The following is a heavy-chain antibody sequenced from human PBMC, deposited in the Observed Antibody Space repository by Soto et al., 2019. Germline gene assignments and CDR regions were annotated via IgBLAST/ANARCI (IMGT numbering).Heavy chain of an antibody. CDR1: GGSISSSSYY. Sequence: SETLSLTCTVSGGSISSSSYYWGWIRQPPGKGLEWIGSIYYSGNTYYTASLKSRVTISVDTSKSQFSLKLSSVTAADTALYYCARHGPGGYYPAHLDYWGQGTLVTVSS. CDR2: IYYSGNT. D-gene: IGHD3-22*01. CDR3: ARHGPGGYYPAHLDY. V-gene: IGHV4-39*01. J-gene: IGHJ4*02.